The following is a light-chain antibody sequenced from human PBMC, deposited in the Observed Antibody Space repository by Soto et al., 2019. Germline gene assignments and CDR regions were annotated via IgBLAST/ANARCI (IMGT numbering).Light chain of an antibody. J-gene: IGKJ2*01. CDR3: QQTFRPPHT. CDR2: SAS. Sequence: DIQMTQSPASLSASVGERVTITCRASQTISSYLNWYQQKPGAAPKLLIYSASTLQTGVQSRFSGSGFGTDYPLTISRLQPADFAIYYCQQTFRPPHTFGQGTKVDI. V-gene: IGKV1-39*01. CDR1: QTISSY.